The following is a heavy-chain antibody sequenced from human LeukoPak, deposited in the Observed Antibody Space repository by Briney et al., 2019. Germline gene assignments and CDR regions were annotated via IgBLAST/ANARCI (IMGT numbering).Heavy chain of an antibody. D-gene: IGHD3-10*01. CDR3: ARVRYYGSGSYYHYYYYYYMDV. CDR2: IIPIFGTA. J-gene: IGHJ6*03. CDR1: GGTFSSYA. Sequence: GASVKVSCKASGGTFSSYAISWVRQAPGQGLEWMGGIIPIFGTANYAQKFRGRVTITADKSTRTAYMELSSLRSEDTAVYYCARVRYYGSGSYYHYYYYYYMDVWGKGTTVTVSS. V-gene: IGHV1-69*06.